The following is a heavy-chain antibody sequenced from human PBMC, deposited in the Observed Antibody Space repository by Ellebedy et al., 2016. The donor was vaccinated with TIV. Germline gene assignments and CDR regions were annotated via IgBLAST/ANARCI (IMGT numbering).Heavy chain of an antibody. CDR1: RFTVSYTY. J-gene: IGHJ3*02. V-gene: IGHV3-53*01. CDR3: ARRISGTYGDDAFDI. CDR2: IHTGGDT. D-gene: IGHD1-20*01. Sequence: GGSLRLSCAASRFTVSYTYMNWVRQAPGKGLEWVSVIHTGGDTYYADSVKGRFTISRDSSKNTVFLQMNSLRAEDTAMYYCARRISGTYGDDAFDIWGQGTMVTVSS.